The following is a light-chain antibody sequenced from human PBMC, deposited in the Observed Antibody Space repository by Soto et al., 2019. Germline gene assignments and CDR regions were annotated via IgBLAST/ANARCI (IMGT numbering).Light chain of an antibody. CDR2: DAS. V-gene: IGKV3-20*01. CDR1: QSVSSTY. Sequence: EIVLTQSPGTLSLSPGDRATLSCRASQSVSSTYLAWYQQKPGQAPRLRIYDASTRAAGIPDRFSGSGSGTDFTLTISRLEAEDFAVYYCHQYASSPWTFGQGAKVEIK. CDR3: HQYASSPWT. J-gene: IGKJ1*01.